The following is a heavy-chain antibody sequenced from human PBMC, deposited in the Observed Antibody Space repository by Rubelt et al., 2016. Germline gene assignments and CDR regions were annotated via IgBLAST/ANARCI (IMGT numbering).Heavy chain of an antibody. J-gene: IGHJ4*02. Sequence: QLQLHESGPGLVKPSETLSLTCTVSGGSISSSNSYWGWIRQSPGKGLEWIGTVSYSGSAYYNPSLRSRVTISVDTSKNQSSLRLRSVAAADPAVYYCARTTGSNWFWGQGTLVIVSS. D-gene: IGHD1-26*01. CDR3: ARTTGSNWF. CDR1: GGSISSSNSY. CDR2: VSYSGSA. V-gene: IGHV4-39*07.